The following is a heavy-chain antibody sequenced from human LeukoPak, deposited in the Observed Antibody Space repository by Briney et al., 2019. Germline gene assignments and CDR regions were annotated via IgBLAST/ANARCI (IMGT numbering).Heavy chain of an antibody. V-gene: IGHV3-11*01. D-gene: IGHD3-3*01. Sequence: GGSLRLSCAASGFTFGDYTMTWVRQAPGKGLEWVSYISSSGSTIYYADSVKGRFTISRDNAKNSLYLQMNSLRAEDTAVYYCARGGTIFVGMDVWGKGTTVTVS. CDR2: ISSSGSTI. J-gene: IGHJ6*03. CDR3: ARGGTIFVGMDV. CDR1: GFTFGDYT.